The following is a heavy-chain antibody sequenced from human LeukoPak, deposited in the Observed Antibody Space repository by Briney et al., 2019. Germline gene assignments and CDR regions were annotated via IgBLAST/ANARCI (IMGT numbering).Heavy chain of an antibody. D-gene: IGHD6-13*01. CDR2: IYYSGST. V-gene: IGHV4-59*01. CDR3: ARGYGAAAERASAFDI. J-gene: IGHJ3*02. CDR1: GGSISSYY. Sequence: SETLSLTCTVSGGSISSYYWSWVRQPPGKGLEWIGYIYYSGSTNYNPSLKSRVTISVDTSKNQFSLKLSSVTAADTAVYYCARGYGAAAERASAFDIWGQGTMVTVSS.